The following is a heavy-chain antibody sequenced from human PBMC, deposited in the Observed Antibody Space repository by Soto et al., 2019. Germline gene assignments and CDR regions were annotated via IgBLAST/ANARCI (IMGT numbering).Heavy chain of an antibody. V-gene: IGHV3-11*01. CDR3: AGQYDPVPRSAFDI. CDR1: GFTFGDKY. D-gene: IGHD3-16*01. Sequence: GGSLRLSCAASGFTFGDKYMSWIRQAPGKGLEWLSYISSYDNTIYYADSVKGRFTTSRDNAKNSLYLQMNSLRAEDTAVYYCAGQYDPVPRSAFDIWGQGTLVTVSS. CDR2: ISSYDNTI. J-gene: IGHJ3*02.